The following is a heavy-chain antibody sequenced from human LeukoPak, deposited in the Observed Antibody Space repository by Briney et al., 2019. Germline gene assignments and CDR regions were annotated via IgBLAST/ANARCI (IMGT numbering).Heavy chain of an antibody. CDR2: IYTTGST. Sequence: PSQTLSLTCTVSGVSIANTFYYWIWLRQPAGKGLEWIGRIYTTGSTDYNPSLKSRVTISLDTARIQFSLKLSSVTAADTAVYYCARRQDGHDYWGQGTLVTVSS. V-gene: IGHV4-61*02. CDR1: GVSIANTFYY. CDR3: ARRQDGHDY. J-gene: IGHJ4*02.